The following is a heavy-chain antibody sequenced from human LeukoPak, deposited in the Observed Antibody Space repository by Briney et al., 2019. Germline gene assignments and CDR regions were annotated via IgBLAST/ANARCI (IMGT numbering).Heavy chain of an antibody. CDR3: APVLVDYDSGGHPN. CDR2: IYYSGRT. J-gene: IGHJ4*02. CDR1: GGSISSSSYY. Sequence: SETLSLTCTVSGGSISSSSYYWGWIRQPPGKGLEWIGSIYYSGRTYYNPSLKSRVTISVDTSKNQFSLKLSSVTAADTAVYYCAPVLVDYDSGGHPNWGQGTLVTVSS. D-gene: IGHD3-22*01. V-gene: IGHV4-39*01.